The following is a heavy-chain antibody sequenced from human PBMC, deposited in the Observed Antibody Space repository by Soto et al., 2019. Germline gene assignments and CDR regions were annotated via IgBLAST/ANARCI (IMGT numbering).Heavy chain of an antibody. V-gene: IGHV3-74*01. Sequence: EVQLVESGGGLFQPGGSLRLSCAASGFTFNNYWIHWVRQAPGKGLVWVSRIKYDATSTNYADSVKGRFSISRDNAKNTVFLQMSSLRGDDTAVYYCARGGLGSYYFDYWGQGTRVTVSS. D-gene: IGHD3-16*01. CDR3: ARGGLGSYYFDY. CDR2: IKYDATST. CDR1: GFTFNNYW. J-gene: IGHJ4*02.